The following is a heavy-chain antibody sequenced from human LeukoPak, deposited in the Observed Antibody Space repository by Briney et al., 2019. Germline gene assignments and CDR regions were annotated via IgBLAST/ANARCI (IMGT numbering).Heavy chain of an antibody. Sequence: SETLSLTCAVSGGSISNFYWSWVRQPAGKGLEWVGYVSYGGGTTYNASLKHRLSMSMDTSKNQLSLRLSSVTAADTALYHCARVGDTSGYFYYFDNWGQGTLVTVSS. CDR1: GGSISNFY. D-gene: IGHD3-22*01. V-gene: IGHV4-59*08. CDR2: VSYGGGT. CDR3: ARVGDTSGYFYYFDN. J-gene: IGHJ4*02.